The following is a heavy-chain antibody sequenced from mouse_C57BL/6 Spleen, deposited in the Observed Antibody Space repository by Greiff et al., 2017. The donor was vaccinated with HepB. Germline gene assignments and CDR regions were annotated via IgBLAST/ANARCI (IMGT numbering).Heavy chain of an antibody. CDR3: ARGDYDYDDAMDD. Sequence: EVMLVESGGDLVKPGGSLKLSCAASGFTFSSYGMSWVRQTPDKRLEWVATISSGGSYTYYPDSVKGRFTISRDKAKNTLYLQMSSLKSEDTAMYYCARGDYDYDDAMDDWGQGTSVTVSS. D-gene: IGHD2-4*01. CDR2: ISSGGSYT. CDR1: GFTFSSYG. J-gene: IGHJ4*01. V-gene: IGHV5-6*01.